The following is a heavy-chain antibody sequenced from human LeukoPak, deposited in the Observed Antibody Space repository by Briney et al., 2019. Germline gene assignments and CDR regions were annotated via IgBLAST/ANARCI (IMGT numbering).Heavy chain of an antibody. D-gene: IGHD5/OR15-5a*01. J-gene: IGHJ4*02. V-gene: IGHV4-4*07. CDR3: ARGVSPLDY. CDR1: GGPVSSFY. Sequence: PSETLSLTCTVSGGPVSSFYWSWVRQAAGEGLEWIGRIQSSGSTNYNPSLKSRVTMSVDTSKKQFSLKLSSVTAADTAVYYCARGVSPLDYWGQGALVTVSS. CDR2: IQSSGST.